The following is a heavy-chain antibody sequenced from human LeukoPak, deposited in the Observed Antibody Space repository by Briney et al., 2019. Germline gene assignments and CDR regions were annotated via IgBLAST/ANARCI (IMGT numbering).Heavy chain of an antibody. CDR3: AVGPAANRWFDP. D-gene: IGHD2-2*01. CDR1: GYTFTSYG. CDR2: ISAYNGNT. Sequence: ASVKVSCKASGYTFTSYGISWVRQAPGQGLEWMGWISAYNGNTNYAQKLHGRVTMTTDTSTSTAYMELRSLRSDDTAVYYCAVGPAANRWFDPWGQGTLVTVSS. V-gene: IGHV1-18*01. J-gene: IGHJ5*02.